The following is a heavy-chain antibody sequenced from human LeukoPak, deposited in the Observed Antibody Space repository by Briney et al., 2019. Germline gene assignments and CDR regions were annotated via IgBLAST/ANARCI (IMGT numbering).Heavy chain of an antibody. J-gene: IGHJ4*02. V-gene: IGHV4-30-2*01. CDR1: GGSISSGGYY. D-gene: IGHD6-13*01. CDR2: TYHSGST. Sequence: PSETLSLTCTVSGGSISSGGYYWSWIRQPPGKGLEWIGYTYHSGSTYYNPSLKSRVTISVDRSKNQFSLKLSSVTAADTAVYYCARSIAAANSFDYWGQGTLVTVSS. CDR3: ARSIAAANSFDY.